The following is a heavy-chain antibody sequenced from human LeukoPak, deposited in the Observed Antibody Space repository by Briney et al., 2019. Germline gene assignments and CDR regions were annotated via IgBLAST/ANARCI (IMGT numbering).Heavy chain of an antibody. CDR2: ISSSSSTI. Sequence: GGSLRLSCAASGFTFSSYSMNWVRQAPGKGLEWVSYISSSSSTIYYADSVKGRFTISRDNAKNSLYLQMNSLRAEDTAVYYCARVLGSNYDFWSGPYYYYMDVWGKGTTVTVSS. CDR3: ARVLGSNYDFWSGPYYYYMDV. V-gene: IGHV3-48*01. J-gene: IGHJ6*03. CDR1: GFTFSSYS. D-gene: IGHD3-3*01.